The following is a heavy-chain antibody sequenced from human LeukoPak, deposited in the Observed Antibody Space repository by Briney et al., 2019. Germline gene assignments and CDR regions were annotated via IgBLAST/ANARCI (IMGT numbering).Heavy chain of an antibody. CDR2: MSSDGTNK. D-gene: IGHD6-19*01. J-gene: IGHJ4*02. V-gene: IGHV3-30*04. Sequence: QPGGSLRLSCAASGFTFSSYAIHWVRQAPGKGLEWVAFMSSDGTNKYYADSVKGRFTISRDISKNTLYLQMSSLRAEDTAVYYCARGQWLALDYWGQGTLVTVSS. CDR1: GFTFSSYA. CDR3: ARGQWLALDY.